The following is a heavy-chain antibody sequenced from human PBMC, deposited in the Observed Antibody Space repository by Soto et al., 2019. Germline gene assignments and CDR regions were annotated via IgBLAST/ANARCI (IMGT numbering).Heavy chain of an antibody. V-gene: IGHV4-59*01. CDR1: GGSISSYY. CDR2: IYYSGST. CDR3: ARGKASSSLYYYYYYGMDV. Sequence: PSETLSLTCTVSGGSISSYYWSWIRQPPGKGLEWIGYIYYSGSTNYNPSLKSRVTISVDTSKNQFSLKLSSVTAADTAVYYCARGKASSSLYYYYYYGMDVWGQGITVTVSS. D-gene: IGHD6-6*01. J-gene: IGHJ6*02.